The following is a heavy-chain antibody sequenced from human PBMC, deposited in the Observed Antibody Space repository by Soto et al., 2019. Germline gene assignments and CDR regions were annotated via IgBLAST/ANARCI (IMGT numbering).Heavy chain of an antibody. Sequence: QVQLQESGPGLVKPSQTLSLTCTVSGGSISSGGYYWSWIRQHPGKGLEWIGYIYYSGSTYYNPSPKSRVTISVDTSKNQFSPKLGSVTAADTAVYYCARGVTMVRGVIHTPYFDYWGQGTLVTVSS. J-gene: IGHJ4*02. D-gene: IGHD3-10*01. CDR1: GGSISSGGYY. CDR2: IYYSGST. CDR3: ARGVTMVRGVIHTPYFDY. V-gene: IGHV4-31*03.